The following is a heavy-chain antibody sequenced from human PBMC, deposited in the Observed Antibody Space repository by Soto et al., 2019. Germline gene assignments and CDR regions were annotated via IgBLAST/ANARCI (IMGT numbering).Heavy chain of an antibody. V-gene: IGHV1-69*13. CDR1: GGTFSSYA. CDR2: IIPIFGTA. Sequence: SVKVSCKASGGTFSSYAISWVRQAPGQGLEWMGGIIPIFGTANYAQKLQGRVTITADESTSTAYMELSSLRSEDTAVYYCARVLGVVPAADAYYYYGMDVWGQGTTVTVSS. CDR3: ARVLGVVPAADAYYYYGMDV. D-gene: IGHD2-2*01. J-gene: IGHJ6*02.